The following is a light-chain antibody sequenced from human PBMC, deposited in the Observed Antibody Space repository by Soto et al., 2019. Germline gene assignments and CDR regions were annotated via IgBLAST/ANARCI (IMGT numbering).Light chain of an antibody. CDR2: GAS. J-gene: IGKJ1*01. Sequence: TQSPGNLSLSPGERATLSCRASQSVSSSYLAWYQQKPGQAPRLLIYGASSRATGIPDRFSGSGSGTDFTLTISRLEPEDFAVYYCQQYGSSSWTFGQGTMVDIK. CDR1: QSVSSSY. CDR3: QQYGSSSWT. V-gene: IGKV3-20*01.